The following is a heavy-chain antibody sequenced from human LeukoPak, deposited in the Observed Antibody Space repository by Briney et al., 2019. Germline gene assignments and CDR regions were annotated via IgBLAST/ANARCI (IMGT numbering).Heavy chain of an antibody. CDR3: ARDIRGNYFDS. Sequence: GGSLRLSCVASGFIFADSLMHWVRQAPGQGLEWFSLISRDGSTPYYADSVKGRFTISRDNSKNSLFLQMNSLTPEDTAVYYCARDIRGNYFDSWGQGTLVTVTS. J-gene: IGHJ4*02. CDR2: ISRDGSTP. CDR1: GFIFADSL. V-gene: IGHV3-43*01.